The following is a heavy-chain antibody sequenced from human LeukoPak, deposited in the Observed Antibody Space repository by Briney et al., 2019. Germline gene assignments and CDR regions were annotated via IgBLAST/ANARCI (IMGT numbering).Heavy chain of an antibody. Sequence: GGALRLSRAAPGFTSSGYYMSCIRQAPRKGLGRGSYISSSSSYTNYADSVKGRFTISRDNAKTSLYLQMNSLRAEDTAVYYCARVVSGSYSVDYWGQGTLVTVSS. CDR1: GFTSSGYY. J-gene: IGHJ4*02. CDR2: ISSSSSYT. D-gene: IGHD1-26*01. V-gene: IGHV3-11*05. CDR3: ARVVSGSYSVDY.